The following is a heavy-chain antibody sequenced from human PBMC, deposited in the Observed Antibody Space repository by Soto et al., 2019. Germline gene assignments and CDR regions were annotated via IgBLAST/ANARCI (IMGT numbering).Heavy chain of an antibody. CDR3: ARAAMGASSWPFDY. Sequence: QVQLQESGPGLVKPSGTLSLTCAVSGGSIRSRNWWSWVRQPTGKGLEWIGEIYHSGSTNYNPSLKSRVTISVDKSKNQFSLKLSSVTAADTAVYYCARAAMGASSWPFDYWGQGTLVTVSS. CDR2: IYHSGST. J-gene: IGHJ4*02. V-gene: IGHV4-4*02. D-gene: IGHD6-13*01. CDR1: GGSIRSRNW.